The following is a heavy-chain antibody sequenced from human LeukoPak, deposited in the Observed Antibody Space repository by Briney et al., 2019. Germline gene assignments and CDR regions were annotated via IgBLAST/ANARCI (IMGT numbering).Heavy chain of an antibody. CDR3: GRHAYGGSPPLS. CDR1: GFTVRDSY. CDR2: IYVSGTT. D-gene: IGHD3-10*01. J-gene: IGHJ4*02. Sequence: GGSLRLSCAASGFTVRDSYMSWVRQAPGKRLEWLAFIYVSGTTFYAASVKGRFTTSRDNSKNTVYLQMNNLRAEDTALYYCGRHAYGGSPPLSWGQGALVTVSS. V-gene: IGHV3-53*01.